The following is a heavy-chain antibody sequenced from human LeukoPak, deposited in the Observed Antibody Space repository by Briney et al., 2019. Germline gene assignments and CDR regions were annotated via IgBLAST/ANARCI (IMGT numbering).Heavy chain of an antibody. CDR1: AFTFTNYA. D-gene: IGHD1-14*01. CDR2: ISGSGGRT. V-gene: IGHV3-23*01. Sequence: GGSLRLSCAASAFTFTNYAMSWVRQAPGKGLEWVSAISGSGGRTYYADSVKGRLTISRDNSKNTVHLQMNSLRAEDTAVYYCAKHNRSDGYYYYGMDVWGQGTTVTVSS. J-gene: IGHJ6*02. CDR3: AKHNRSDGYYYYGMDV.